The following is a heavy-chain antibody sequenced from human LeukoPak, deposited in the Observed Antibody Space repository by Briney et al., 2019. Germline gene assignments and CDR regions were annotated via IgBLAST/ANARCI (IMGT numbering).Heavy chain of an antibody. CDR1: GGSVSSGSYY. CDR2: IYYSGST. V-gene: IGHV4-61*01. J-gene: IGHJ4*02. CDR3: ARVPYYYDSSGYNDY. Sequence: SETLSLTCAVSGGSVSSGSYYWSWIRQPPGKGLEWIGYIYYSGSTNYNPSLKSRVTISVDTSKNQFSLKLSSVTAADTAVYYCARVPYYYDSSGYNDYWGQGTLVTVSS. D-gene: IGHD3-22*01.